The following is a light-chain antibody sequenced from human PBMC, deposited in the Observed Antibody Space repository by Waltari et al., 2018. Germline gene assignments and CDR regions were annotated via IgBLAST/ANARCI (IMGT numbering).Light chain of an antibody. CDR3: GTWDSSLSAVV. Sequence: QSVLTQPPSVSAAPGQKVTIPCSGSSSNMGNNYVTWYQPPPGTAPKLLIYDNNKRPSGIPDRFSGSKSGTSATLGITGLQTGDEADYYCGTWDSSLSAVVFGGGTKLTVL. CDR1: SSNMGNNY. J-gene: IGLJ2*01. V-gene: IGLV1-51*01. CDR2: DNN.